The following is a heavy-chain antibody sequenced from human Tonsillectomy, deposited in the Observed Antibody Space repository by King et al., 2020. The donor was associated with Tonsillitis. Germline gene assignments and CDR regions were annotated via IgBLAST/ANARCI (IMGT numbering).Heavy chain of an antibody. J-gene: IGHJ4*02. Sequence: EVQLVESGGGLVQPGGSLRLSCAASGFPFSGYAMSWVRQAPGRGLEWVSSISGSADSTYYADSVKGRFTISRDNSMNMVYLQMNSLRAEDTAVYYCVKSVQVTALFEYWGQGTLVTVSS. CDR2: ISGSADST. V-gene: IGHV3-23*04. CDR3: VKSVQVTALFEY. D-gene: IGHD2-21*02. CDR1: GFPFSGYA.